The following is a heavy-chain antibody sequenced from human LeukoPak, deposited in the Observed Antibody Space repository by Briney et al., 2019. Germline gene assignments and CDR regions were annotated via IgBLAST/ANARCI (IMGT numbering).Heavy chain of an antibody. CDR1: GYTFTGQY. V-gene: IGHV1-2*06. CDR2: INPYSGDT. Sequence: ASVKVSCKASGYTFTGQYMHWVRQAPGQGLEWMGRINPYSGDTNFAQKFQGRVTMTRDTSITTAYMDLSSLTPDDTAVYFCARDQGSLTRSWYTGYWGQGTQVTVSS. D-gene: IGHD6-13*01. CDR3: ARDQGSLTRSWYTGY. J-gene: IGHJ4*02.